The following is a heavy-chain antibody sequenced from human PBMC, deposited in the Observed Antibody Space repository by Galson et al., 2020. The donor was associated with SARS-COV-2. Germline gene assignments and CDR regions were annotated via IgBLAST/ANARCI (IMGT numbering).Heavy chain of an antibody. J-gene: IGHJ6*02. CDR1: GYTFTSYA. D-gene: IGHD2-2*01. CDR3: ARDLGYCSSTSGEEGIMAYSGMDV. Sequence: ASVKVSCKASGYTFTSYAMNWVRQATGQELEWMGWINTNTGNPTYAQGFTGRFVFSLDTSVSTAYLQNSSIKAEDTAAYYCARDLGYCSSTSGEEGIMAYSGMDVWGQGTTVTGS. V-gene: IGHV7-4-1*02. CDR2: INTNTGNP.